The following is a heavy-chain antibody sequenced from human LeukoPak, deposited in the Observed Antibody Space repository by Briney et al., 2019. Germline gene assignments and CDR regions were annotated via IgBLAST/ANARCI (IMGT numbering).Heavy chain of an antibody. V-gene: IGHV3-48*04. CDR2: ISSSGSTI. CDR3: ALIALDSSGYYYDYFDY. J-gene: IGHJ4*02. Sequence: PGGTLRLSCAASGFTFSSHGMSWVRQAPGKGLEWVSYISSSGSTIYYADSVKGRFTISRDNAKNTLYLQMNSLRAEDTAVYYCALIALDSSGYYYDYFDYWGQGTLVTVSS. CDR1: GFTFSSHG. D-gene: IGHD3-22*01.